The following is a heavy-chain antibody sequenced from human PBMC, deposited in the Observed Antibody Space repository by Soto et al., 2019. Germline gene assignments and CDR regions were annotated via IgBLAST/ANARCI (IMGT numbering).Heavy chain of an antibody. V-gene: IGHV3-11*01. J-gene: IGHJ4*02. CDR2: ISSSGSTI. D-gene: IGHD4-17*01. CDR1: GFTFSDY. CDR3: ARDTVVFDY. Sequence: QVQLVESGGGLVKPGGSLRLSCAASGFTFSDYMSWIRQAPGKGLEWVSYISSSGSTIYYADSVKGRFTISRDNAKNSLYLQMNSLRAEDTAVYYRARDTVVFDYWGQGTLVTVSS.